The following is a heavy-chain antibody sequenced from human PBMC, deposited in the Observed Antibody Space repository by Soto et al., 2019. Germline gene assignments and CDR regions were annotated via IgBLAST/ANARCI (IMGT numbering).Heavy chain of an antibody. CDR2: STGSSSTI. Sequence: VGSQSLSSGASACTFGGYGRSWVRPDTGKGLEWVSYSTGSSSTIFYADSVKGRFTISRDNAKNSMYLQMNSLRDEDTAVYYCARDSGMAGSFDPWGQGTLVTVFS. D-gene: IGHD6-25*01. CDR1: ACTFGGYG. CDR3: ARDSGMAGSFDP. V-gene: IGHV3-48*02. J-gene: IGHJ5*02.